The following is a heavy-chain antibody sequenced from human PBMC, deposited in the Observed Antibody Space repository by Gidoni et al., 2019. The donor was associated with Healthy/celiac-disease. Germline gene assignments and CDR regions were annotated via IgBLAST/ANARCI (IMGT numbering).Heavy chain of an antibody. J-gene: IGHJ3*02. CDR2: IWYDGSNK. V-gene: IGHV3-33*01. CDR1: GFPFSSYG. CDR3: ARFHFWSGYLDAFDI. Sequence: QVQLVASVGGVVQPGRSLRLSCSSSGFPFSSYGMHWVRQVPGKGLEWVAVIWYDGSNKYYADYVKGRFTISRVNSKNTLYLQMNSLRAEDTAVYYCARFHFWSGYLDAFDIWGQGTMVTVSS. D-gene: IGHD3-3*02.